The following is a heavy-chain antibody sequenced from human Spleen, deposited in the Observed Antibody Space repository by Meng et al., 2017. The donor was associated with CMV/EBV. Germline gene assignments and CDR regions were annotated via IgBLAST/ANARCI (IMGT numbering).Heavy chain of an antibody. Sequence: GESLKISCTASGFTFSTYTMNWVRQPPGKGLEWVSSISSSSTYIYYADSLKGRFTISRDNAKDSLFLQMDSLRAEDTAVYYCARRRVVTSTSYYGMDLWGQGTTVTVSS. V-gene: IGHV3-21*01. CDR3: ARRRVVTSTSYYGMDL. D-gene: IGHD2-21*02. CDR2: ISSSSTYI. CDR1: GFTFSTYT. J-gene: IGHJ6*02.